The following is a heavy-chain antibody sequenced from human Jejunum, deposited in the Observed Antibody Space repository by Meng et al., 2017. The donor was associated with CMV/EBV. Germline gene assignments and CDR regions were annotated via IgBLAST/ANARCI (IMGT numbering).Heavy chain of an antibody. CDR1: GLPFNDYA. V-gene: IGHV3-23*01. J-gene: IGHJ4*02. D-gene: IGHD6-13*01. Sequence: SGLPFNDYAMSGVRQAPGRGLEWVAVISDSGANTYYADSVKGRFTISRDNSKNTLYLQLNSLRAEDTAVYYCAQGRDSNTWYLFDYWGQGTLVTVSS. CDR3: AQGRDSNTWYLFDY. CDR2: ISDSGANT.